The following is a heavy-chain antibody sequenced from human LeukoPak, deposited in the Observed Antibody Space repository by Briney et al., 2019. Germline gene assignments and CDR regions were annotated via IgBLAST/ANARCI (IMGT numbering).Heavy chain of an antibody. Sequence: SGPTLVNPTQTLTLTCTFSGFSLRTSGVGVGWIRQPPEKALEWLAIIYWNDDKRYSPSLKTRLTITKDTSKNQVVLTMTNMDPVDTATYYCAHFSGASSAFDYWGQGSLVTVSS. J-gene: IGHJ4*02. D-gene: IGHD2-2*01. CDR3: AHFSGASSAFDY. V-gene: IGHV2-5*01. CDR2: IYWNDDK. CDR1: GFSLRTSGVG.